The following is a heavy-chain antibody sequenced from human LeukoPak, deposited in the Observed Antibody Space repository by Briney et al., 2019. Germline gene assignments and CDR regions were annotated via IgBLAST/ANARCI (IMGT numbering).Heavy chain of an antibody. CDR3: AKGYCSNGVCYPDY. J-gene: IGHJ4*02. CDR1: GFTFSGYA. CDR2: ISGSGGST. D-gene: IGHD2-8*01. V-gene: IGHV3-23*01. Sequence: GGSLRLSCAASGFTFSGYAMSWVRQAPGKGLEWVSAISGSGGSTYYADSVKGRFTISRDNSMNTLYLQMNSLRAEDTAVYYCAKGYCSNGVCYPDYWGQGTLVTVSP.